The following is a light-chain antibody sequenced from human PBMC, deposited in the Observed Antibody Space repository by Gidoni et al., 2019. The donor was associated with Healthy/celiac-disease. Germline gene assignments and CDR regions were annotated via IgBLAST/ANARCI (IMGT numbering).Light chain of an antibody. CDR3: QQYYSTPQT. CDR2: WAS. V-gene: IGKV4-1*01. CDR1: QSILYSSNNKNY. Sequence: DFVMPPSPDSLALSLGERATINCKSSQSILYSSNNKNYLAWYQQKPGQPPKLLIYWASTPESGVPDRFSGSGSGTDFTLTISSLQAEDVAVYYCQQYYSTPQTFGQGTKVEIK. J-gene: IGKJ1*01.